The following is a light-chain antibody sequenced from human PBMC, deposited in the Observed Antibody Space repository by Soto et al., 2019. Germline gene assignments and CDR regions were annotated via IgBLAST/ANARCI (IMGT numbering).Light chain of an antibody. CDR2: LAS. V-gene: IGKV1-39*01. Sequence: DIQMTQSPSTLPASVGDRVTISCRASQIISSFLNWYQQKPGKAPKLLIFLASSLQSGVPSRFSGSGSGADFTLTISSLQPEDFATYYCQQSYTVPLTFGQGTKVDIK. CDR1: QIISSF. J-gene: IGKJ1*01. CDR3: QQSYTVPLT.